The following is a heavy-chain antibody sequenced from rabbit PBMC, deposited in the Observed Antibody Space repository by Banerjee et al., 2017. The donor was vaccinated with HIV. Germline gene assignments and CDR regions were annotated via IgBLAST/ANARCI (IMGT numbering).Heavy chain of an antibody. CDR3: ARDLSGVIGWNLNL. J-gene: IGHJ4*01. CDR1: GFTLSTCW. V-gene: IGHV1S45*01. CDR2: IYSGSGGST. Sequence: QEQLVESGGGLVQPEGSLTLTCKASGFTLSTCWMCWVRQAPGKGLELIACIYSGSGGSTDYASWAKGRFTISKTSSTTVTLQMTSLTAADTATYFCARDLSGVIGWNLNLWGPGTLVTVS. D-gene: IGHD1-1*01.